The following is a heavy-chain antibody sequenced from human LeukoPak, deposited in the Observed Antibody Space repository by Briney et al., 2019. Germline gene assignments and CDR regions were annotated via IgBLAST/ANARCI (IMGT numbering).Heavy chain of an antibody. V-gene: IGHV4-34*01. D-gene: IGHD3-10*01. CDR1: GGSFSCYY. CDR3: AGEARHYYYYGMDV. Sequence: SETLSLTCAVYGGSFSCYYWSWIRQPPGKGLEWIGEINNSGSTNYNPSLKSRVTISVDTSKNQFSLKLSSVTAADTAVYYCAGEARHYYYYGMDVWGQGTTVTVSS. J-gene: IGHJ6*02. CDR2: INNSGST.